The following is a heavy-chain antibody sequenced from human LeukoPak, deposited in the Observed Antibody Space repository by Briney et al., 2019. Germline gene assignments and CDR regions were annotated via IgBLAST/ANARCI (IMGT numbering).Heavy chain of an antibody. J-gene: IGHJ4*02. D-gene: IGHD5-24*01. CDR1: GYTFTGYY. CDR2: INPSSGST. V-gene: IGHV1-46*01. Sequence: ASVKVSCKASGYTFTGYYMHCVRQAPGQGLEWMGIINPSSGSTSYAQKFQGRVTMTKDTSTSTVYMELSSLRSEDTAVYYCARGVLSREGYNSKLDYWGQGTLVTVSS. CDR3: ARGVLSREGYNSKLDY.